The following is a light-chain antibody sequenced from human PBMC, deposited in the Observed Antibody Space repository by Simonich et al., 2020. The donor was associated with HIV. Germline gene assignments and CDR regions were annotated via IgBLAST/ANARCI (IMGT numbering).Light chain of an antibody. V-gene: IGKV3D-20*02. Sequence: EIVMTQSPATLSVSPGERATLSCRASRSVSSSYLAWYQQKPGQAPRLLIYGASSRSTGIPDRFSGSGSGTDFTLTVSSLEPEDFAVYYCQQRNNWPLFTFGPGTKVDIK. CDR1: RSVSSSY. J-gene: IGKJ3*01. CDR2: GAS. CDR3: QQRNNWPLFT.